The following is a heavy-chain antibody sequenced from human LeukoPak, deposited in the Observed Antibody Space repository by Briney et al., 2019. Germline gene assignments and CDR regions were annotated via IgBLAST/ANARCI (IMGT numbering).Heavy chain of an antibody. CDR3: AKNPCSSTSCYPYYFDY. CDR1: GFTLSSYS. Sequence: PGGSLRLSCAASGFTLSSYSMNWVRQAPGKGLVWVSSNSSSSSYIYYADSVKGRFTISRDNSKNTLYLQRNSLRAEDTAVYYCAKNPCSSTSCYPYYFDYWGQGTLVTVSS. V-gene: IGHV3-21*01. CDR2: NSSSSSYI. D-gene: IGHD2-2*01. J-gene: IGHJ4*02.